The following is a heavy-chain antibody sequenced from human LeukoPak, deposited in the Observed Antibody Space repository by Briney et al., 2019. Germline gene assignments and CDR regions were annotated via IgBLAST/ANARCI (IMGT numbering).Heavy chain of an antibody. CDR1: GFTFSSYG. CDR2: ISGSGGST. D-gene: IGHD3-22*01. V-gene: IGHV3-23*01. J-gene: IGHJ4*02. CDR3: AKPLSDNYYDSSGYPDY. Sequence: GRSLRLSCAASGFTFSSYGMHWVRQAPGKGLEWVSAISGSGGSTYYADSVKGRFTISRDNSKNTLYLQMNSLRAEDTAVYYCAKPLSDNYYDSSGYPDYWGQGTLVTVSS.